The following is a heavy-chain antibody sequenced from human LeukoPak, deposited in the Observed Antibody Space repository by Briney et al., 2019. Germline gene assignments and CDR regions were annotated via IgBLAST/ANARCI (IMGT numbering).Heavy chain of an antibody. D-gene: IGHD6-13*01. CDR1: GGSISSDY. J-gene: IGHJ4*02. V-gene: IGHV4-4*07. CDR3: ARDASSD. Sequence: PSETLSLTCTVSGGSISSDYWSWIRQPAGKGLEWIGRIKTSGYTNYNPSLKSRITMSIDTSKNQFSLKLTSVSAADTAVYYCARDASSDWGQGTLVTVSS. CDR2: IKTSGYT.